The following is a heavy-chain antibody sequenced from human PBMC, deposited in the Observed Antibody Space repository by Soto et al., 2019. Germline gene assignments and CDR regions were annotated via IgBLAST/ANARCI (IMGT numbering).Heavy chain of an antibody. V-gene: IGHV1-69*01. CDR2: IIPIFGTA. Sequence: QVQLVQSGAEVKKPGSSVKVSCKASGGTFSSYAISWVRQAPGQGLEWMGGIIPIFGTANNAQKFQGRVTITADESTSTAYMELSSLRSEDTAVYYCASAGPITYYYYYYGMDVWGQGTTVTVSS. CDR3: ASAGPITYYYYYYGMDV. CDR1: GGTFSSYA. J-gene: IGHJ6*02. D-gene: IGHD1-20*01.